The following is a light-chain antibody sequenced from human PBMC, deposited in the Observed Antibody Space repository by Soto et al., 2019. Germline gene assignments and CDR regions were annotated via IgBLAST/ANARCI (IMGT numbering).Light chain of an antibody. CDR2: RAS. J-gene: IGKJ1*01. Sequence: EIVMTQSPATLSVSPGERATLSCRSRQGLSSNVDRYQQKPGQAPRLLIYRASTRATGIPARFSGSGSGTEFALTISSLHAEDFVGYYGQQYKNWCHKVGQGTNADIK. CDR3: QQYKNWCHK. CDR1: QGLSSN. V-gene: IGKV3-15*01.